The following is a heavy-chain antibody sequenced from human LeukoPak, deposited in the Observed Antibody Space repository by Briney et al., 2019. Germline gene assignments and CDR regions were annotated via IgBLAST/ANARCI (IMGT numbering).Heavy chain of an antibody. V-gene: IGHV1-2*02. Sequence: GASVKVSCKASGYTFTGYYMHWVRQAPGQGLEWMGWINPNSGGTNYAQNFQGRVTMTRNTSISPAYMELSRLRSDDTAVYYCARTGSYGDYVTFDYWGQGTLVTVSS. CDR3: ARTGSYGDYVTFDY. CDR1: GYTFTGYY. CDR2: INPNSGGT. J-gene: IGHJ4*02. D-gene: IGHD4-17*01.